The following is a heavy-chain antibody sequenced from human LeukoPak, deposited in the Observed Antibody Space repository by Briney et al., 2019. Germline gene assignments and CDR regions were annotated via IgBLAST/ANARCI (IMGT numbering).Heavy chain of an antibody. V-gene: IGHV1-2*02. CDR3: TARYYYDTSGRFDY. J-gene: IGHJ4*02. Sequence: GASVKVSCKASGYTFTSYDINWVRQATGQGLEWMGWINPNNGGTNYAQKFQGRVTMTRDTSISTAYMELSRLRSDDTAVYYCTARYYYDTSGRFDYWGQGTLVTVSS. D-gene: IGHD3-22*01. CDR1: GYTFTSYD. CDR2: INPNNGGT.